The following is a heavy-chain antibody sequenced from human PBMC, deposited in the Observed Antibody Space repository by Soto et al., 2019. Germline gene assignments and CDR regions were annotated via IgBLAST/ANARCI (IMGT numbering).Heavy chain of an antibody. CDR1: GGTFSSYA. J-gene: IGHJ6*02. CDR3: ARKSPGLRYFDWPYYYGMDV. V-gene: IGHV1-69*12. Sequence: QVQLVQSGAEVKKPGSSVKVSCKASGGTFSSYAISWVRQAPGQGLEWMGGIIPIFGTANYAQKFQGRVTITADESTSTAYMELSSLRSEDTAVYYCARKSPGLRYFDWPYYYGMDVWGQGTTVTVSS. D-gene: IGHD3-9*01. CDR2: IIPIFGTA.